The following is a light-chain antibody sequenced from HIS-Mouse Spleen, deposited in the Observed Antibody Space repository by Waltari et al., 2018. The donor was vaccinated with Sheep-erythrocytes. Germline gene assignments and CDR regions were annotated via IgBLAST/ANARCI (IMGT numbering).Light chain of an antibody. J-gene: IGLJ2*01. CDR3: QAWDSSTAWNVV. CDR2: QDS. CDR1: YLGAKY. Sequence: SFVLTQPPLVSVSPGQTASIPRPGDYLGAKYACWYHQKPGPSPVLVIYQDSKRPSGIPERFSGSNSGNTATLTISRTQAMDEADYYCQAWDSSTAWNVVFGGGTKLTVL. V-gene: IGLV3-1*01.